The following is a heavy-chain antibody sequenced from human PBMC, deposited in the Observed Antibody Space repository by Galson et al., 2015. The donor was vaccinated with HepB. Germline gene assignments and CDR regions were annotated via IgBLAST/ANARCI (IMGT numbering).Heavy chain of an antibody. CDR3: VKEGSWFGGDWFDP. J-gene: IGHJ5*02. Sequence: SLRLSCAGSGFIFRHHATAWIRQAPGKGLEWVSGINGRGSTRSYSDAVKGRFSISRDNSKDTVFLQRDNLRAGDTAVYYCVKEGSWFGGDWFDPWGQGALVTVS. CDR2: INGRGSTR. D-gene: IGHD3-16*01. CDR1: GFIFRHHA. V-gene: IGHV3-23*01.